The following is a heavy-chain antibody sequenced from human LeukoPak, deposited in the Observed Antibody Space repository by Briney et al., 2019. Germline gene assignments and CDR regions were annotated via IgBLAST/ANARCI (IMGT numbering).Heavy chain of an antibody. Sequence: PGGSLRLSCAASGFTFSSYGMHWVRQAPGKGLEWVAFIRYDGSNKYYADSVKGRFTISRDNSKNTLYLQMNSLRAEDTAVYYCAKDFFRGYSYGYSTDFDYRGQGTLVTVSS. J-gene: IGHJ4*02. CDR1: GFTFSSYG. CDR2: IRYDGSNK. CDR3: AKDFFRGYSYGYSTDFDY. V-gene: IGHV3-30*02. D-gene: IGHD5-18*01.